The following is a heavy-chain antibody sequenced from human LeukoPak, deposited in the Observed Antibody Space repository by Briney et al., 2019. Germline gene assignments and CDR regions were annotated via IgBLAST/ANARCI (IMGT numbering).Heavy chain of an antibody. V-gene: IGHV3-30*03. CDR3: AREGIVGEQKYALDI. J-gene: IGHJ3*02. CDR1: GFTFSSYG. Sequence: PGRSLRLSCAASGFTFSSYGMHWVRQAPGKGLEWVAVISYDGNNKYYADSVKGRFTISRDNAKNSLYLQMNSLRAEDTAVYYCAREGIVGEQKYALDIWGQGTMVTVSS. D-gene: IGHD1-26*01. CDR2: ISYDGNNK.